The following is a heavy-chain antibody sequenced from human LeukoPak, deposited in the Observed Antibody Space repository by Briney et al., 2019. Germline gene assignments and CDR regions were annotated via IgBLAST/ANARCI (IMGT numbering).Heavy chain of an antibody. D-gene: IGHD3-9*01. CDR2: IRSKANSYAT. J-gene: IGHJ6*03. V-gene: IGHV3-73*01. CDR3: TTRPDIRQYYYYYYMDV. CDR1: GFTFSGSA. Sequence: GGSLKLSCAASGFTFSGSAMHWVRQASGKGLEWVGRIRSKANSYATAYAASVKGRFTISRDDSKNTAYLQMNSLKTEDTAVYYCTTRPDIRQYYYYYYMDVWGKGTTVTISS.